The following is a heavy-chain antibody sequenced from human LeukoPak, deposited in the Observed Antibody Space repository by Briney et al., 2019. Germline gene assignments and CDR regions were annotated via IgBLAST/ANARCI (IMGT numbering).Heavy chain of an antibody. J-gene: IGHJ4*02. V-gene: IGHV4-4*07. CDR1: GGSISNYY. CDR3: ARGRTPFDY. D-gene: IGHD1-1*01. Sequence: SQTLSLTCTVSGGSISNYYWSWIRQPAGKGLEWIGLIYISGSTNYNPSLKSRVTMSVDTSKNQFSLKLSSVTAADTAFYYCARGRTPFDYWGQGTLVTVSS. CDR2: IYISGST.